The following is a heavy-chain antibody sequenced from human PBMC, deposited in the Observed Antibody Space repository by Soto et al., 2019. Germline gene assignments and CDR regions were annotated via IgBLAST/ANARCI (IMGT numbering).Heavy chain of an antibody. Sequence: QVKLQESGPGLVKPSETLSLTCTVSGDSVSSGAYYWSWVRQPPGKGLEWIGYIYYNAITNYNTSLKSRLTILVDTPKSEISLTLNSVTAADTAVYYCARANIAAAGTIFDPWCQGVVVTVSA. J-gene: IGHJ5*02. CDR2: IYYNAIT. CDR3: ARANIAAAGTIFDP. CDR1: GDSVSSGAYY. V-gene: IGHV4-61*08. D-gene: IGHD6-13*01.